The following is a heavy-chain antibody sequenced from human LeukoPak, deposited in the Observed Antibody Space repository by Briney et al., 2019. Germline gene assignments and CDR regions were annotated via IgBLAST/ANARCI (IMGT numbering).Heavy chain of an antibody. CDR1: GGSFSGYY. J-gene: IGHJ4*02. CDR2: IYYSGST. V-gene: IGHV4-59*08. CDR3: ARQGIAVAGGSYYFDY. D-gene: IGHD6-19*01. Sequence: SETLSLTCAVYGGSFSGYYWSWIRQPPGKGLEWIGYIYYSGSTNYNPSLKSRVTISVDTSKNQFSLKLSSVTVADTAVYYCARQGIAVAGGSYYFDYWGQGTLVTVSS.